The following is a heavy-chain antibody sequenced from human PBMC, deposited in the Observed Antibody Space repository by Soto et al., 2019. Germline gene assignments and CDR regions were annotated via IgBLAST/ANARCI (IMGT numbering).Heavy chain of an antibody. CDR3: AKEGGPYSRGWHLDY. Sequence: PGGSLRLSCAASGFTFSNYGMHWVRQAPGKGLEWVATISFHGSDKYYRDSVKGRFTISRDNSKNTVHLQMNSLRVEDTAVYYCAKEGGPYSRGWHLDYWGQGTLVTVSS. V-gene: IGHV3-30*18. CDR2: ISFHGSDK. D-gene: IGHD6-19*01. J-gene: IGHJ4*02. CDR1: GFTFSNYG.